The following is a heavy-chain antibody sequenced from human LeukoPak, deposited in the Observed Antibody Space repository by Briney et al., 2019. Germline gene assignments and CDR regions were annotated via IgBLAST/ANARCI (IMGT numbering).Heavy chain of an antibody. CDR2: INPNSGDT. CDR3: ARAQYYYPHHYYVY. D-gene: IGHD3-10*01. CDR1: GYTFTGYY. J-gene: IGHJ4*02. Sequence: ASVKVSCKASGYTFTGYYMNWVRQAPGQGLEWMGWINPNSGDTSYALKFQGRVTMTRDTSISTAYMELGRLRSDDTAVYYCARAQYYYPHHYYVYWGQGTLVTVSS. V-gene: IGHV1-2*02.